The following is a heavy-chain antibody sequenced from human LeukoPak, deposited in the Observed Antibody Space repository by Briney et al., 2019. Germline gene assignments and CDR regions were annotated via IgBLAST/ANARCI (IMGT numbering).Heavy chain of an antibody. V-gene: IGHV3-33*01. CDR1: GFTFSSYG. J-gene: IGHJ4*02. CDR2: IWYDGSGK. CDR3: ARDPQYNVYYFHY. D-gene: IGHD1-1*01. Sequence: PGGSLRLSCAASGFTFSSYGMHWVRQAPGKGLEGVGIIWYDGSGKYYADSVKGRFTISRDNSKNTVYPQMNSLRGEDTAVYYCARDPQYNVYYFHYWGQGTLVTVSS.